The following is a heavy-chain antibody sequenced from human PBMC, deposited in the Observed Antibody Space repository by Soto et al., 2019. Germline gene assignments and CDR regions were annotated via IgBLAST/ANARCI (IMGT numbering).Heavy chain of an antibody. V-gene: IGHV3-33*01. D-gene: IGHD4-17*01. CDR1: GFTFSSYG. CDR2: IWYDGSNK. J-gene: IGHJ6*02. CDR3: ASWCTGSTTVTTHYYYGMDV. Sequence: QVQLVESGGGVVQPGRSLRLSCAASGFTFSSYGMHWVRQAPGKGLEWVAVIWYDGSNKYYADSVKGRFTISRDNSKKPLYVQMKSLRAEDTAVYYWASWCTGSTTVTTHYYYGMDVWGQGPTVTVSS.